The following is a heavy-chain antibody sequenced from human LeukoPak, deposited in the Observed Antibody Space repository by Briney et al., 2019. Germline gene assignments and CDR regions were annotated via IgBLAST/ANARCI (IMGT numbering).Heavy chain of an antibody. Sequence: SETLSLTCTVSGGSVTDYYWSWIRQPPGKGLEWIGYIYYSGSTNYNPSLKSRVTISVDTSKNQFSLKLSSVTAADTAVYYCARSIAARPSSYYYYMDVWGKGTTVTVSS. CDR1: GGSVTDYY. CDR3: ARSIAARPSSYYYYMDV. D-gene: IGHD6-6*01. CDR2: IYYSGST. V-gene: IGHV4-59*02. J-gene: IGHJ6*03.